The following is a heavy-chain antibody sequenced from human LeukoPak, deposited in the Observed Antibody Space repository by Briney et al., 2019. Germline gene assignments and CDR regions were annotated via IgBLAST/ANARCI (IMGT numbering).Heavy chain of an antibody. J-gene: IGHJ3*01. CDR2: IIPIFGTP. CDR3: ARQGYTNNLGGYFGDKDDGFDL. CDR1: GGTFSSYA. D-gene: IGHD3-9*01. V-gene: IGHV1-69*13. Sequence: SVKVSCKASGGTFSSYAISWVRQAPGQGLEWMGGIIPIFGTPDYAQKFQGRVTITADESTSTAYMELSRLRFEDTAVYYCARQGYTNNLGGYFGDKDDGFDLWGQGTMVTVSS.